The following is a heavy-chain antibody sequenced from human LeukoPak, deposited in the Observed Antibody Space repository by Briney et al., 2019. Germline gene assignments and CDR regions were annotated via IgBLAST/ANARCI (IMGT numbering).Heavy chain of an antibody. Sequence: GGSLRLSCAASGFTFITYWMTWVRQAPGKGLEWVANIKQDGSEKYYVDSVKGRFTLSRDNSKNTLYLQMNSLRAEDTAAYYCAKDSILTKGGYFDYWGQGTLVTVSS. D-gene: IGHD3-9*01. J-gene: IGHJ4*02. V-gene: IGHV3-7*01. CDR2: IKQDGSEK. CDR3: AKDSILTKGGYFDY. CDR1: GFTFITYW.